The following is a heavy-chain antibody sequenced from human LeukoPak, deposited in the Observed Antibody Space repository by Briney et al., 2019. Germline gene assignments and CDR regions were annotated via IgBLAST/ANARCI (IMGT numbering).Heavy chain of an antibody. CDR2: IYSVGTT. V-gene: IGHV3-53*01. J-gene: IGHJ4*02. CDR1: GFTVSSVY. Sequence: GGSLRLSCAASGFTVSSVYMSWVRQAPGKGLEWVSLIYSVGTTYYADSVKGRFIISRDDSKNTLYLQMNSLRAEDTAVYYCARGQPYYYDSRGYSVLHDWGQGTLVTVSS. CDR3: ARGQPYYYDSRGYSVLHD. D-gene: IGHD3-22*01.